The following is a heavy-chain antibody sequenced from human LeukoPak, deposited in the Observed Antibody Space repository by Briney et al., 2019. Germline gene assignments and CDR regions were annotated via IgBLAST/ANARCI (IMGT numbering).Heavy chain of an antibody. CDR1: GFTLGDYA. CDR3: TRDAPYCSGGSCVDY. J-gene: IGHJ4*02. D-gene: IGHD2-15*01. CDR2: IRSKAYGGTT. V-gene: IGHV3-49*04. Sequence: RPGGSLRLSCTASGFTLGDYAMSWVRQAPGKGLEWVGFIRSKAYGGTTEYAASVKGRFTISRDDSKSIAYLQMNSLKTEDTAVYYCTRDAPYCSGGSCVDYWGQGTLVTVSS.